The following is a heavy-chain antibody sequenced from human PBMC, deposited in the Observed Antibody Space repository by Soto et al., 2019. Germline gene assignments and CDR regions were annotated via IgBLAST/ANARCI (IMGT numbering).Heavy chain of an antibody. D-gene: IGHD5-12*01. J-gene: IGHJ4*02. Sequence: QVQLQESGPGLVKPSETLSLTCTVSGGSISSYYWSWIRQPPGKGLEWIGYIYYSGSTNYNPSLKSRGTISVDTSKNQFSLKLSSVTAADTAVYYCARAYGGYADYWGQGALVTVSS. CDR1: GGSISSYY. CDR2: IYYSGST. CDR3: ARAYGGYADY. V-gene: IGHV4-59*01.